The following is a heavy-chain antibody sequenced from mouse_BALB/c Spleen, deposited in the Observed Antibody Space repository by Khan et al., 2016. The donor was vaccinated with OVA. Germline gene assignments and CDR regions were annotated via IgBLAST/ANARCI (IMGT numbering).Heavy chain of an antibody. CDR2: IFPGDDST. Sequence: QVQLKESGAELVKPGASVKLSCKASGYTFTSYDINWVRQRPEQGLEWIGWIFPGDDSTKYNEKFKGKATLTSDKSSSTAYMQHSRLTSEDSAVYFCARQYYGGILYVYFDVWGAGTTVTVSS. CDR3: ARQYYGGILYVYFDV. V-gene: IGHV1-85*01. CDR1: GYTFTSYD. J-gene: IGHJ1*01. D-gene: IGHD1-1*01.